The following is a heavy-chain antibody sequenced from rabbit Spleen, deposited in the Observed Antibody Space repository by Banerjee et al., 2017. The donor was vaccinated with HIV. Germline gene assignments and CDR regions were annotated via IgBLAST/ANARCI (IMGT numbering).Heavy chain of an antibody. Sequence: QEQLEESGGGLVKPEGSLTLTCKASGFDFSNYYMCWVRQAPGKGLELIACIYTGSSANTAYASWAKGRFTISKASSTTVTLQMTSLTAADTATYFCARTAYSYVYDYIKLWGQGTLVTVS. CDR2: IYTGSSANT. CDR1: GFDFSNYY. V-gene: IGHV1S45*01. D-gene: IGHD2-1*01. CDR3: ARTAYSYVYDYIKL. J-gene: IGHJ6*01.